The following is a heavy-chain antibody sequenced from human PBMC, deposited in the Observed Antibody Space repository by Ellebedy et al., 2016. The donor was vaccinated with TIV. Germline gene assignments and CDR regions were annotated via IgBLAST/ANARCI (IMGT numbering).Heavy chain of an antibody. CDR3: AREIRAYDY. V-gene: IGHV6-1*01. CDR1: GDSVSSNSAA. J-gene: IGHJ4*02. CDR2: TYYRSKWYN. Sequence: SETLSLTCAISGDSVSSNSAAWTWIRQSPSRGLECLGRTYYRSKWYNDYAESVRSRITINPDTSKNQFSLQLNSVTPEDTAVYYCAREIRAYDYWGQGTLVSVSS.